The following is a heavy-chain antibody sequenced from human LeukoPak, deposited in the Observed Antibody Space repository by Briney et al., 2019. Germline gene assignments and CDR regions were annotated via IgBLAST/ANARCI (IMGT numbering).Heavy chain of an antibody. Sequence: PGGSLRLSCAASGFTFSSYAVTWVRQAPGKGLEWVSSITGSGDTTFYADSVKGRFTISRDNSKNMLYLQMHSLRVKDTAVYYCVKDYSTIAAAANPLFDYWGQGALVTVSS. CDR2: ITGSGDTT. V-gene: IGHV3-23*01. J-gene: IGHJ4*02. CDR1: GFTFSSYA. D-gene: IGHD6-25*01. CDR3: VKDYSTIAAAANPLFDY.